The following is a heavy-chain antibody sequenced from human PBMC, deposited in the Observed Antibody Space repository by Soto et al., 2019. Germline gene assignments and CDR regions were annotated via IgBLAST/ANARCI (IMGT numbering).Heavy chain of an antibody. V-gene: IGHV3-53*01. CDR2: IYSGGST. J-gene: IGHJ4*02. CDR1: GFTVSSNY. D-gene: IGHD6-19*01. CDR3: AGESGYSSGWTFDY. Sequence: GGSLRLSCAASGFTVSSNYMSWVRQAPGKGLEWVSVIYSGGSTYYADSVKGRFTISRDNSKNTLYLQMNSLRAEDTAVYYCAGESGYSSGWTFDYWGQGTLVTVSS.